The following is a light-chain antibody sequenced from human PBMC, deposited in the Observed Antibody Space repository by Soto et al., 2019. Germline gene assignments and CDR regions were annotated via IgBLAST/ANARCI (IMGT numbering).Light chain of an antibody. CDR2: KAS. V-gene: IGKV1-5*03. CDR1: QNIYTW. J-gene: IGKJ1*01. CDR3: QQFNSYPWT. Sequence: DIQMTQPPSTLSASVGERVTITCRASQNIYTWLAWYQQKPGKAPNLLIYKASSLKSGVPSRFSRSGSRTEFSLPLSSLQTEEFATCHCQQFNSYPWTFGQETKVEMK.